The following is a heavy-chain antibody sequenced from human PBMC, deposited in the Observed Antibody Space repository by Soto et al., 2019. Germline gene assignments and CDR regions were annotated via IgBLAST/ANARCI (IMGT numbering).Heavy chain of an antibody. J-gene: IGHJ4*02. D-gene: IGHD2-21*02. CDR3: AKDRLVVVTAPDY. Sequence: EVQLVESGGGLVQPGRSLRLSCAASGFTFDDYAMHWVRQAPGKGLEWVSGISWNSGSIGYADSVKGRFTISRDNAKNSLYLQMNSLRAEDTALYYCAKDRLVVVTAPDYWGQGTLVTVSS. CDR1: GFTFDDYA. V-gene: IGHV3-9*01. CDR2: ISWNSGSI.